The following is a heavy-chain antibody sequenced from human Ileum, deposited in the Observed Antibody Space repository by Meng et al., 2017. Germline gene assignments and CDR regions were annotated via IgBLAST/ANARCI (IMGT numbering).Heavy chain of an antibody. J-gene: IGHJ4*02. CDR2: INPNDGGT. CDR3: VRERLGSGWAMN. Sequence: QVHVVHPGAGVKMPGSSGKVSFKASGYTCIEYLLHWVRQAPGQGPEWVGWINPNDGGTRYSQKFQGRVTMTRDTSITTGYLELSSLTSDDTAYYYCVRERLGSGWAMNWGQGTLVTVSS. V-gene: IGHV1-2*02. CDR1: GYTCIEYL. D-gene: IGHD6-19*01.